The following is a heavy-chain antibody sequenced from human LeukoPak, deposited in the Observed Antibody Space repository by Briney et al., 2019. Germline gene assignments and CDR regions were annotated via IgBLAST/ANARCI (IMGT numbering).Heavy chain of an antibody. J-gene: IGHJ3*01. Sequence: GGSLRLSCAASGFTFSSYGMHWVRQAPGKGLEWVAVIWYDGSNKYYADSEKGRFTISRDNSKNTLYPQMNSLRAEDTAVYYCARRWVYDKRAFDAWGQGTMVTVSS. CDR2: IWYDGSNK. CDR3: ARRWVYDKRAFDA. V-gene: IGHV3-33*01. CDR1: GFTFSSYG. D-gene: IGHD3-16*01.